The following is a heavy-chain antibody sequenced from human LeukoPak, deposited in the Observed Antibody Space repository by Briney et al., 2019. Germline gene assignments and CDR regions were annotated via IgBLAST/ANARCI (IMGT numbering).Heavy chain of an antibody. V-gene: IGHV1-18*01. CDR1: GYTFTRHG. CDR2: ISAYNGNT. J-gene: IGHJ4*02. CDR3: ARDCPRKGLDY. Sequence: ASVKVSCKASGYTFTRHGISWVRQAPGQGLEWMGWISAYNGNTNYAQKLQGRVTMTTDTSTSTAYMELRSLRSDDTAVYYCARDCPRKGLDYWGQGTLVTVSS.